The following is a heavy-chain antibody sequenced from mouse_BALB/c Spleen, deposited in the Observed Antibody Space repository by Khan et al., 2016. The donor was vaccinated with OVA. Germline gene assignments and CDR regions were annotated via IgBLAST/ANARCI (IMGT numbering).Heavy chain of an antibody. CDR2: IDSNGGST. J-gene: IGHJ2*01. V-gene: IGHV5-6-3*01. CDR3: ARIDK. CDR1: GFTISSYG. Sequence: DVMLVESGGGIVQPGGSLKRSCAASGFTISSYGMSSVRQTPDKRLERIATIDSNGGSTDYPDSVKGRSTISGDNAKNALYLQMRSLKSEDTAMYYCARIDKWGQGTTLTVSS.